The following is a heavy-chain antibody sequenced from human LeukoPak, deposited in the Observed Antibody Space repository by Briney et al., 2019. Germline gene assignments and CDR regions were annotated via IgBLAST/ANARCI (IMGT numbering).Heavy chain of an antibody. D-gene: IGHD6-13*01. CDR2: ISSSSSTL. Sequence: GGSLRLSCAASGFTFSSYNMNWVRQAPGKGLEWISYISSSSSTLYYTGSVKGRFTISRDNAKNSLYLQMNSLGAEDTAVYYCARGSPRIAAAGPLDYWGQGTLDTVSS. CDR3: ARGSPRIAAAGPLDY. V-gene: IGHV3-48*01. J-gene: IGHJ4*02. CDR1: GFTFSSYN.